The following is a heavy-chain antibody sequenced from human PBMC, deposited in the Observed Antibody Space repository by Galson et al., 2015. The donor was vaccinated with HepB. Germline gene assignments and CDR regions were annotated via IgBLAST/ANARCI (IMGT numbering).Heavy chain of an antibody. V-gene: IGHV1-69*04. J-gene: IGHJ3*02. D-gene: IGHD5-24*01. CDR2: IIPILGLT. CDR1: GGTFSSFG. CDR3: ARRYAEMATIDDAFDI. Sequence: SVKVSCKASGGTFSSFGFTWVRQAPGQGLEWIGRIIPILGLTNYAQRFQGRVTITADKSTDTAYMQLSGLTSEDTALYYCARRYAEMATIDDAFDIWGQGTMVTVSS.